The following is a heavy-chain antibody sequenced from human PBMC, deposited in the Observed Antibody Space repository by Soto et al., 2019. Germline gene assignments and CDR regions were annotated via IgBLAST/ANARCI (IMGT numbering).Heavy chain of an antibody. D-gene: IGHD1-26*01. Sequence: ASVEVSCKXSGYTFTGYYMHWVRQAPGQGLEWMGWINPNSGGTNYAQKFQGRVTMTRDTSISTAYMELSRLRSDDTAVYYCALGEWELLGGAFDIWGQGTMVTVSS. CDR1: GYTFTGYY. J-gene: IGHJ3*02. CDR2: INPNSGGT. CDR3: ALGEWELLGGAFDI. V-gene: IGHV1-2*02.